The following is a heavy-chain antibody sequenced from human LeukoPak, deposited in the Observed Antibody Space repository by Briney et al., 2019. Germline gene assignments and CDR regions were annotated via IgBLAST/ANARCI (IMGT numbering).Heavy chain of an antibody. CDR2: IIPIFGTA. CDR3: ASDCSGGSCYSYAFDI. J-gene: IGHJ3*02. V-gene: IGHV1-69*13. D-gene: IGHD2-15*01. CDR1: GGTFSSYA. Sequence: ASVKVSCKAFGGTFSSYAISWVRQAPGQGLEWMGGIIPIFGTANYAQKFQGRVTITADESTSTAYMELSSLRSEDTAVYYCASDCSGGSCYSYAFDIWGQGTMVTVSS.